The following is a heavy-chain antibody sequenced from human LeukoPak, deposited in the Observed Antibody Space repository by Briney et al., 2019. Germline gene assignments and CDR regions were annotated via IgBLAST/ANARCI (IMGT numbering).Heavy chain of an antibody. CDR1: GYTFTSYD. CDR3: ARAPYYYDSSGYYHDY. CDR2: ISAYNGNT. D-gene: IGHD3-22*01. Sequence: EASVKVSCKASGYTFTSYDINWVRQATGQGLEWMGWISAYNGNTNYAQKLQGRVTMTTDTSTSTAYMELRSLRSDDTAVYYCARAPYYYDSSGYYHDYWGQGTLVTVSS. J-gene: IGHJ4*02. V-gene: IGHV1-18*01.